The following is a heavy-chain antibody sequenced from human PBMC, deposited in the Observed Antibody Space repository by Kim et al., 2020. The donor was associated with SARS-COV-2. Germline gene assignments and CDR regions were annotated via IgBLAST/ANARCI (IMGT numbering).Heavy chain of an antibody. CDR1: GGSISSSSYY. Sequence: SETLSLTCTVSGGSISSSSYYWGWIRQPPGKGLEWIGSIYYSGSTYYNPSLKSRVTISVDTSKNQFSLKLSSVTAADTAVYYCARHGLVTTDAFDIWGQGTMVTVSS. CDR3: ARHGLVTTDAFDI. CDR2: IYYSGST. V-gene: IGHV4-39*01. J-gene: IGHJ3*02. D-gene: IGHD3-9*01.